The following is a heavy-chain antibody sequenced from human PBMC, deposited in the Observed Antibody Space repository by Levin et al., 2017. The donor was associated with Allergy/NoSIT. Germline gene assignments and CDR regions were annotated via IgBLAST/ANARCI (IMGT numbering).Heavy chain of an antibody. CDR2: ISSSGSTI. CDR1: GFTFSDYY. V-gene: IGHV3-11*01. J-gene: IGHJ3*02. Sequence: GGSLRLSCAASGFTFSDYYMSWIRQAPGKGLEWVSYISSSGSTIYYADSVKGRFTISRDNAKNSLYLQMNSLRAEDTAVYYCARDLLNDYGDYVSEGAFDIWGQGTMVTVSS. D-gene: IGHD4-17*01. CDR3: ARDLLNDYGDYVSEGAFDI.